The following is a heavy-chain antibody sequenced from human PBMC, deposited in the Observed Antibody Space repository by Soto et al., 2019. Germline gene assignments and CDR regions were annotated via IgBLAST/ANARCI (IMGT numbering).Heavy chain of an antibody. J-gene: IGHJ6*02. CDR3: ARSLTPYGMDV. Sequence: EVQLVESGGGLVQPGGSLRLSCAASGFTFFSSYWMHWVRQAPGKGLVWVSRINSDGRSTNYADSVKGRFTISRDNAKNTLYLQMNSLRAEDTAVSYCARSLTPYGMDVWGQGTTVTVPS. CDR2: INSDGRST. CDR1: GFTFFSSYW. V-gene: IGHV3-74*01.